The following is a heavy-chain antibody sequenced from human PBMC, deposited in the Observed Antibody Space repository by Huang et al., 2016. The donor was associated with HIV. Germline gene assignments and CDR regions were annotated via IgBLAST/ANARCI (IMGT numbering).Heavy chain of an antibody. CDR1: GASLTTYF. D-gene: IGHD3-3*01. J-gene: IGHJ6*03. Sequence: QVRLEQWGEGVVKPSDTLSLTCAVYGASLTTYFWSWIRQSPVKGLQWIWGIKPEHPSNYIPVVQSGVIRSDETPKKQFSVSLRYMTAADAAIYYCARLPTPSYYDTWSLSPVEEDFFYFNMDLWGQGTPVIVSS. CDR2: IKPEHPS. CDR3: ARLPTPSYYDTWSLSPVEEDFFYFNMDL. V-gene: IGHV4-34*02.